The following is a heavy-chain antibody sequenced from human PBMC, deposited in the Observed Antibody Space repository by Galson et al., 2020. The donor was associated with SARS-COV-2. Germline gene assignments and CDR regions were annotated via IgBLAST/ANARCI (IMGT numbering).Heavy chain of an antibody. CDR3: ARCIAAAGQWYFDL. D-gene: IGHD6-13*01. CDR1: GGSISSGGYY. Sequence: SETLYLTCTVSGGSISSGGYYWSWNRQHPGKGLEWIGYIYYSGSTYYNPSLKSRVTISVDTSKNQFSLKLSSVTAADTAVYYCARCIAAAGQWYFDLWGRGTLVTVSS. V-gene: IGHV4-31*03. CDR2: IYYSGST. J-gene: IGHJ2*01.